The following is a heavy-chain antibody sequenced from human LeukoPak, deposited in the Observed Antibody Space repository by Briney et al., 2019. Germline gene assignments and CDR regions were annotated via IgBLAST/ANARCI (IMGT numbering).Heavy chain of an antibody. V-gene: IGHV1-18*01. CDR2: ISAYNGNT. Sequence: ASVKVSCKASGYTFASYGISWVRQAPGQGLEWMGWISAYNGNTNYAQKLQGRVTMTTDTSTSTAYMELRSLRSDDTAVYYCARDAMFDYGDYGDFDYWGQGTLVTVSS. J-gene: IGHJ4*02. CDR3: ARDAMFDYGDYGDFDY. D-gene: IGHD4-17*01. CDR1: GYTFASYG.